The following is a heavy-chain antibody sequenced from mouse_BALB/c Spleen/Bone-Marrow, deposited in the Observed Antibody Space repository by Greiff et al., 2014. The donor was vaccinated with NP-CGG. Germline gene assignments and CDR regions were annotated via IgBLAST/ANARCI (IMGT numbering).Heavy chain of an antibody. Sequence: EVKLMESGGGLMKPGGSLKLSCAASGFTFSDYYMYWVRQTPEKRLEWVATISDGGTYSYYADSVKGRFTIFRDNAKSNLYLQMNSLKSEDTAMYYCARDMGDYWGQGTTLTVSS. CDR2: ISDGGTYS. CDR3: ARDMGDY. V-gene: IGHV5-4*02. J-gene: IGHJ2*01. CDR1: GFTFSDYY. D-gene: IGHD1-1*02.